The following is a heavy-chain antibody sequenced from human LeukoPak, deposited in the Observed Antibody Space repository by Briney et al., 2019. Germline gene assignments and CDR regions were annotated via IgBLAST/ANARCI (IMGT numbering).Heavy chain of an antibody. CDR1: GFTFGSYA. CDR2: ISYDGSNK. CDR3: ASASSYDFWSGYHFDY. Sequence: PGRSLRLSCAASGFTFGSYAMHWVRQAPGKGLEWVAVISYDGSNKYYVDSVKGRFTISRDNSKNTLYLQMDSLRAEDTAVYYCASASSYDFWSGYHFDYWGQGTLVTVSS. J-gene: IGHJ4*02. D-gene: IGHD3-3*01. V-gene: IGHV3-30*03.